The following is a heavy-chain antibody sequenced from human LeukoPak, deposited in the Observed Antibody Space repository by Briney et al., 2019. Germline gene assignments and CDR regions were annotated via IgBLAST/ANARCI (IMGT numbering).Heavy chain of an antibody. D-gene: IGHD1-1*01. Sequence: PGGSLRLSCAASGFTFSSYAISWVRQAPGKGLQWVSTISGSGGSTYYADSVKGRFTISRDNSKNTLYLQMNSLRAEDTVVYYCARRPGLERYHFDYWGQGTLVTVSS. CDR2: ISGSGGST. V-gene: IGHV3-23*01. CDR3: ARRPGLERYHFDY. J-gene: IGHJ4*02. CDR1: GFTFSSYA.